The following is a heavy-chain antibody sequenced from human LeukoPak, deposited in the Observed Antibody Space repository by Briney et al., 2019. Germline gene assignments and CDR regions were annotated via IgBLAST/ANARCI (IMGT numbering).Heavy chain of an antibody. CDR2: ISGSGGST. Sequence: TGGSLRLSCAASGFTFSSYAMSWVRQAPGKGLEWVSAISGSGGSTYYADSVKGRFTISRDNSKNTLYLQMNSLRAEDTAVYYCAKDVGDYNPALLDYWGQGTLVTVSS. CDR1: GFTFSSYA. V-gene: IGHV3-23*01. D-gene: IGHD4-17*01. CDR3: AKDVGDYNPALLDY. J-gene: IGHJ4*02.